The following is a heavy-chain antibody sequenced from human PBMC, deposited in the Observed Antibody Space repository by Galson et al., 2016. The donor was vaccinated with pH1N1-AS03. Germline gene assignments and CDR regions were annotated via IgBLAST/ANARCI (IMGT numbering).Heavy chain of an antibody. V-gene: IGHV1-69*05. CDR2: IIPAFGTE. Sequence: QSGAEVKKPGASVKASCKAPGGTFSSYAISWVRQAPGQGLEWMGGIIPAFGTEDYAQKFQGRVTITTDESTSTAYMELSSLRSEDTAVYYCARRCTGASCRPRQSPDNSFAPWGQGTLVTVSS. CDR3: ARRCTGASCRPRQSPDNSFAP. D-gene: IGHD2-15*01. CDR1: GGTFSSYA. J-gene: IGHJ5*02.